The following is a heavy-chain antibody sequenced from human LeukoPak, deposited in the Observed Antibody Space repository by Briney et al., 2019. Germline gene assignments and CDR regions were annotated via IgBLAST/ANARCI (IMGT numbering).Heavy chain of an antibody. J-gene: IGHJ4*01. Sequence: PSETLSLTCTVSDASVTTYSWSWLRQSAGKGLEWIGRVYSSGATKYNPSLKSRVTISADTSKNQFSLKLPSVTAADTAVYYCARDHYGSGSYKAYFDYWGHGIQVTVSS. CDR1: DASVTTYS. CDR3: ARDHYGSGSYKAYFDY. CDR2: VYSSGAT. D-gene: IGHD3-10*01. V-gene: IGHV4-4*07.